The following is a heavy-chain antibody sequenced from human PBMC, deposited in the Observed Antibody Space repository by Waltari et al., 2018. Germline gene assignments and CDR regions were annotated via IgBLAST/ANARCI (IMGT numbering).Heavy chain of an antibody. D-gene: IGHD6-13*01. J-gene: IGHJ6*02. CDR2: IYHSGST. Sequence: QVQLQESGPGLVKPSETLSLTCAVSGYSISSGYYWGWIRQPPGKGLEWIGSIYHSGSTYYNPSLKSRVTISVDTSKNQFSLKLSSVTAADTAVYYCARDSEYSSSWYGGPAYYYGMDVWGQGTTVTVSS. V-gene: IGHV4-38-2*02. CDR3: ARDSEYSSSWYGGPAYYYGMDV. CDR1: GYSISSGYY.